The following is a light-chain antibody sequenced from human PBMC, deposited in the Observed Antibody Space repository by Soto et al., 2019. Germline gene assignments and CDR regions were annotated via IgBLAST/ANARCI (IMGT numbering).Light chain of an antibody. Sequence: IVMTQSPATLSLSPGESANLSCRAVQSVSSSLARDQQKPGQAPGLLVSAASTRATGIPARFSGSGSGTEFTLTITSLQSEDSVLYFCKEYNEWPLTVGGGTKVAI. J-gene: IGKJ4*01. CDR1: QSVSSS. CDR2: AAS. CDR3: KEYNEWPLT. V-gene: IGKV3-15*01.